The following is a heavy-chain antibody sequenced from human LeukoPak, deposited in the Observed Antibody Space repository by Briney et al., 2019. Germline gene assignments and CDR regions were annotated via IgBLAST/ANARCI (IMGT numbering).Heavy chain of an antibody. J-gene: IGHJ4*02. D-gene: IGHD3-3*01. CDR2: IIPIFGIA. Sequence: SVKVSCKASVGTFSSYAIRWVRQAPGQGLEWMGRIIPIFGIANYAEKFQGRVTITADKSTSTAYMELSSLRSEDTAVYYCAILGTIFGVVRNYFDYWGQGTLVTVSS. CDR3: AILGTIFGVVRNYFDY. CDR1: VGTFSSYA. V-gene: IGHV1-69*04.